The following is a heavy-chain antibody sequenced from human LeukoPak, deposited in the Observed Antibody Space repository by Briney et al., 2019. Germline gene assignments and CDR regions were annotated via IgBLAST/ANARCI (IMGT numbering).Heavy chain of an antibody. V-gene: IGHV3-53*01. J-gene: IGHJ3*02. CDR2: TYSGGVT. Sequence: GGSLRLSCAASGFTVSSDYMSWVRQAPGKGLEWVSITYSGGVTYYADSVKGRFTISRDNPRSTLYLEMNILRAEDTAVYYCAKADATIGGAFDTWGQGTMVIVSS. CDR3: AKADATIGGAFDT. D-gene: IGHD3-16*01. CDR1: GFTVSSDY.